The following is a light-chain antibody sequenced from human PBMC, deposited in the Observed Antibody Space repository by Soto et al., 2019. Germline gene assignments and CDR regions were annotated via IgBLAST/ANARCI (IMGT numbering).Light chain of an antibody. CDR2: GAS. Sequence: EIVLTQSPGTLSLSPGERATLSCRTSQSDSSSYLAWNQQKPGQAPRLLIYGASSRATGISDRFSGSGSGTDFTLTISRLEPEDFAVYYCQQYGTSPPYTFGQGTKLEIK. CDR1: QSDSSSY. CDR3: QQYGTSPPYT. J-gene: IGKJ2*01. V-gene: IGKV3-20*01.